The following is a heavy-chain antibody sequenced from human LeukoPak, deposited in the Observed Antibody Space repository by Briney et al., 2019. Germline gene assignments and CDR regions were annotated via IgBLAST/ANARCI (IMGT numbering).Heavy chain of an antibody. V-gene: IGHV3-23*01. Sequence: GGSLRLSCVVSGFTFNNYGMSWVRQAPGKGLEWVSAISGSGFNTYYADSVKGRFTISRDNSQNTLYLQMNSLRAEDTAVYYCASGDYGDYAIYWGQGTLVTVSS. D-gene: IGHD4-17*01. CDR3: ASGDYGDYAIY. J-gene: IGHJ4*02. CDR1: GFTFNNYG. CDR2: ISGSGFNT.